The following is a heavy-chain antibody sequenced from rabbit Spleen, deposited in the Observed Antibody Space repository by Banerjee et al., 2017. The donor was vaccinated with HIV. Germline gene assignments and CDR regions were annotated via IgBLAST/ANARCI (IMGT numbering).Heavy chain of an antibody. V-gene: IGHV1S40*01. D-gene: IGHD4-1*01. CDR3: ARETSSGWGVLLYYFNL. Sequence: QSLEESGGDLVKPGASLTLTCTASGFSFSSRYYLCWVRQAPGKGLEWIACIYAGSNGSTYYASWAKGRFTISKTSSTTVTLQMTSLTAADTATYFCARETSSGWGVLLYYFNLWGPGTLVTVS. CDR2: IYAGSNGST. J-gene: IGHJ4*01. CDR1: GFSFSSRYY.